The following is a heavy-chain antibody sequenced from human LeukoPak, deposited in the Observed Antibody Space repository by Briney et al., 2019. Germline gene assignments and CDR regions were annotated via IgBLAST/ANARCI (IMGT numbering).Heavy chain of an antibody. Sequence: SETLSLTCAVYGGSFSGYYWSWIRQPPGKGLEWIGEINHSGSTNYNPSLKSRVTISVDTSKNQFSLKLSSVTAADTAVYYCARGYMVRGVIITSYYYYMDVWGKGTTVTVSS. CDR3: ARGYMVRGVIITSYYYYMDV. J-gene: IGHJ6*03. V-gene: IGHV4-34*01. CDR2: INHSGST. CDR1: GGSFSGYY. D-gene: IGHD3-10*01.